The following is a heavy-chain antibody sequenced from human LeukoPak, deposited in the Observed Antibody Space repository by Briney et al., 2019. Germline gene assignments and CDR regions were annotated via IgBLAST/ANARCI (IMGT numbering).Heavy chain of an antibody. CDR2: IGTAGDT. Sequence: GGSLRLSCAASGFTFSSYDMHWVRQATGKGLEGVSAIGTAGDTYYPGSVKGRFTISRENAKNSLYLQMNSLRAGDTAVYYCARATRRMGIAARPAQNYYYYYMDVWGKGTTVTVSS. CDR1: GFTFSSYD. CDR3: ARATRRMGIAARPAQNYYYYYMDV. D-gene: IGHD6-6*01. V-gene: IGHV3-13*01. J-gene: IGHJ6*03.